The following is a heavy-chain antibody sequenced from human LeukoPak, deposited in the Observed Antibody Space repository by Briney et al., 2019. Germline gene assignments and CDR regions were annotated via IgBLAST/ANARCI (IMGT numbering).Heavy chain of an antibody. J-gene: IGHJ4*02. V-gene: IGHV1-69*04. CDR2: IIPILGIA. CDR1: GGTFSSYA. Sequence: ASVKVSCKASGGTFSSYAISWVRQAPGQGLEWMGRIIPILGIANYAQKFQGRVTITADKSTSTAYMELSSLRSEDTAVYYCARDAAGGSGSYYGYWGQGTLVTVSS. CDR3: ARDAAGGSGSYYGY. D-gene: IGHD3-10*01.